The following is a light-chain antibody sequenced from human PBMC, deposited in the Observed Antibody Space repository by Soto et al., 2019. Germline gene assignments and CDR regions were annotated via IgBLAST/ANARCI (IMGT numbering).Light chain of an antibody. V-gene: IGKV3-11*01. CDR3: QQRSNWVYT. CDR2: DAS. J-gene: IGKJ2*01. CDR1: QSVSSY. Sequence: EIVLTQSPATLSLSPGERATLSCRASQSVSSYLAWYQQKPGQAPRLLIYDASNRATGIPARFSGSGSGTDFTLTICSLEPEDFAVYYCQQRSNWVYTFGQGTKLEIK.